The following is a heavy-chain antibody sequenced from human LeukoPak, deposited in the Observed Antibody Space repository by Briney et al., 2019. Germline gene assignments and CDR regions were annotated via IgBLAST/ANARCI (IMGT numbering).Heavy chain of an antibody. J-gene: IGHJ4*02. CDR2: IWYDENNK. CDR1: GFSFSSYG. CDR3: ARDGGTTGYSFDY. V-gene: IGHV3-33*01. D-gene: IGHD3-9*01. Sequence: GGSLRLSCGASGFSFSSYGMHWVRQAPGKGLEWVAVIWYDENNKYYADSVKGRFTISRDNSKNTLYMQMNSLRAEDTAVYYCARDGGTTGYSFDYWGQGTLVTVSS.